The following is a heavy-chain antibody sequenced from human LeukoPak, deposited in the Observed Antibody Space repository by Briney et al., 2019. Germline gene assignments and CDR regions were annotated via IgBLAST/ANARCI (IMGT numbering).Heavy chain of an antibody. CDR2: ISWNSGSI. V-gene: IGHV3-9*01. D-gene: IGHD3-10*01. CDR3: ARGVRGVIIPYYFDY. CDR1: GFTFDDYA. Sequence: GGSLRLSCAASGFTFDDYAMHWVRQAPGKGLEWVSGISWNSGSIGYADSVKGRFTISRDNAKNSLYLQMNSLRAEDTAVYYCARGVRGVIIPYYFDYWGQGTLVTVSS. J-gene: IGHJ4*02.